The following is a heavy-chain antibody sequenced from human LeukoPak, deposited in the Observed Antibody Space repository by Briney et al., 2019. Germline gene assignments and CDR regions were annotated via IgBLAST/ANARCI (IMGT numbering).Heavy chain of an antibody. V-gene: IGHV5-51*01. J-gene: IGHJ5*02. CDR1: GSPVTNYW. CDR2: IYPGDHHT. D-gene: IGHD3-10*01. CDR3: ARGPYGYASSATLGSYNWFDP. Sequence: GGSLQISCQGTGSPVTNYWVGWVRQVPGKGLEWMGTIYPGDHHTRYSPSFQDQVTISADKSINTAYLQWSSLKASDTAMYYCARGPYGYASSATLGSYNWFDPWGQGTLVTVSS.